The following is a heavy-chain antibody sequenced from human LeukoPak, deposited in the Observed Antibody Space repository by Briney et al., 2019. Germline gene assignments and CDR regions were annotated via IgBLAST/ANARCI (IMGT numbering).Heavy chain of an antibody. V-gene: IGHV4-34*01. CDR1: GGSFSGYY. J-gene: IGHJ4*02. D-gene: IGHD5-24*01. CDR3: ASICRDGYNERFDY. CDR2: INHSGST. Sequence: PSETLSLTCAVYGGSFSGYYWSWIRQPPGKGLEWIGEINHSGSTNYNPSLKSRVTISVDTSKNQFSLKLSSVTAADTAVYYCASICRDGYNERFDYWGQGTLVTVSS.